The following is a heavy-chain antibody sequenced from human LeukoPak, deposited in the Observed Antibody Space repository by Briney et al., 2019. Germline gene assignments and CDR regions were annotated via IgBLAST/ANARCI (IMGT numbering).Heavy chain of an antibody. Sequence: GASVKVSCKASGYTFTDYYIHWVRQAPGQGLEWMAWINPNSGGTYYALNFHDRITLTRDTSISTAYMELSRLRSDDTAIYYCARANALYCSSTSCLFDYWGQGTLVTVSS. CDR3: ARANALYCSSTSCLFDY. V-gene: IGHV1-2*02. CDR1: GYTFTDYY. J-gene: IGHJ4*02. D-gene: IGHD2-2*01. CDR2: INPNSGGT.